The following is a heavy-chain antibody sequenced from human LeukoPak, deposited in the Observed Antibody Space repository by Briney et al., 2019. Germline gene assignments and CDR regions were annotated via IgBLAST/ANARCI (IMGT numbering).Heavy chain of an antibody. CDR2: ISCSGYT. Sequence: GGSLRLSCAASGFTVSNNGLSWFRQAPGKGLEWVSDISCSGYTYYAESVKGRVTISRDNSKNTLYLQMNSMRAEDTALYYASGHGSSSYWGQGTLVAVAS. D-gene: IGHD6-13*01. J-gene: IGHJ4*02. CDR3: SGHGSSSY. V-gene: IGHV3-23*01. CDR1: GFTVSNNG.